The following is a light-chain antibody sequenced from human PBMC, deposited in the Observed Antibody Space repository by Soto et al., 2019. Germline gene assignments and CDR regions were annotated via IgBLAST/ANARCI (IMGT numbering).Light chain of an antibody. CDR2: DAS. V-gene: IGKV3-20*01. Sequence: IVMTQSPATLSVSPGERSTLSCRASQRVSSNLAWYQQTPGRAPRLLPYDASSRATGIPDRFSGSGSGTDFTLTISRLEPEDFAVYYCQQYGSSPRTFGQGTKVDIK. CDR1: QRVSSN. CDR3: QQYGSSPRT. J-gene: IGKJ1*01.